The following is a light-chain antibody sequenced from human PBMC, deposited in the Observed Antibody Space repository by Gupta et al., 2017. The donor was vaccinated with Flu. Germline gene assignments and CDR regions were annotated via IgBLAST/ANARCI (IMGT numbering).Light chain of an antibody. Sequence: YQLPQAPALSVSPGQTATITCSGSALSKQYVYWYRQRPGQAPVLLIYKDTERASGIPDRISGSSSGTRVTLTIRGVQTEDEADYYCQSADITGASRVFGGGTKLFVL. CDR3: QSADITGASRV. V-gene: IGLV3-25*02. CDR1: ALSKQY. J-gene: IGLJ3*02. CDR2: KDT.